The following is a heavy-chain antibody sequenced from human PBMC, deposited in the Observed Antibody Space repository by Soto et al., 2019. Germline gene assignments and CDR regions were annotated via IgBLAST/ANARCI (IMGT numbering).Heavy chain of an antibody. CDR1: GFTFSSYW. J-gene: IGHJ6*02. Sequence: GGSLRLSCAASGFTFSSYWMSWVRQAPGKGLEWVANIKQDGSEKYYVDSVKGRFTISRDNAKNSLYLQMNSLRAEDTAVYYCARDGGMPYCSSTSCYGGPPYYYGMDVWGQGTTVTVSS. V-gene: IGHV3-7*05. D-gene: IGHD2-2*01. CDR2: IKQDGSEK. CDR3: ARDGGMPYCSSTSCYGGPPYYYGMDV.